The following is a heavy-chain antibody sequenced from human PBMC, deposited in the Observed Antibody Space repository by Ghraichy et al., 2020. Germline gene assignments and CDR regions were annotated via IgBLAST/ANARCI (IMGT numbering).Heavy chain of an antibody. Sequence: GESLNISCAASGFTFNTYYMTWVRQAPGKGLEWVANIKQDGSEKYYVDSVKGRFTISRDNAKDSVYLQMNSLRAEDTAVYYCGRGGYIYGSNPVDYLCQGTQVTVSS. CDR1: GFTFNTYY. D-gene: IGHD5-18*01. CDR2: IKQDGSEK. V-gene: IGHV3-7*04. J-gene: IGHJ4*02. CDR3: GRGGYIYGSNPVDY.